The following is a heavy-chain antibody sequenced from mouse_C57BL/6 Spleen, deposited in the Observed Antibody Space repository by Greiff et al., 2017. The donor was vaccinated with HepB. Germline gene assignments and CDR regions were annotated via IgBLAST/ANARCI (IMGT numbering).Heavy chain of an antibody. CDR3: ARDGYYVYFDY. Sequence: VQLQQPGAELVMPGASVKLSCKASGYTFTSYWMHWVKQRPGQGLEWIGEIDPSDSYTNYNQKFKGKSTLTVDKSSSTAYMQLSSLTSEDSAVYYCARDGYYVYFDYWGQGTTLTVSS. V-gene: IGHV1-69*01. J-gene: IGHJ2*01. CDR2: IDPSDSYT. D-gene: IGHD2-3*01. CDR1: GYTFTSYW.